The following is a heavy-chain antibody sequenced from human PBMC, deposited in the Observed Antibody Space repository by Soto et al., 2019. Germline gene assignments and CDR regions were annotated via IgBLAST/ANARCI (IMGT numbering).Heavy chain of an antibody. CDR1: GGTFSSYA. V-gene: IGHV1-69*13. D-gene: IGHD5-18*01. CDR2: IIPIFGTA. CDR3: CHGYSYGSRYYYYYGMDV. J-gene: IGHJ6*02. Sequence: GASVKVSCKASGGTFSSYAISWVRQAPGQGLEWMGGIIPIFGTANYAQKFQGRVTITADESTSTAYMELSSLRSEDTAVYYCCHGYSYGSRYYYYYGMDVWGQGTTVTVSS.